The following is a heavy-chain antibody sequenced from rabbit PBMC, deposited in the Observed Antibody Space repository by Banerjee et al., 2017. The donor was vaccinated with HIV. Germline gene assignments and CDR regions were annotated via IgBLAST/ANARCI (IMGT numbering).Heavy chain of an antibody. CDR3: ARDAWGFNL. V-gene: IGHV1S43*01. D-gene: IGHD4-1*01. CDR2: IYTNGGST. Sequence: QEQLEESGGDLVKPGGTLTLTCTASGFDLSDYYYMCWVRQAPGKGLELIACIYTNGGSTWYASCVNCRFTISRSTRLNTVNLKLTSLTAADTATYCCARDAWGFNLWGPGTLVTVS. CDR1: GFDLSDYYY. J-gene: IGHJ4*01.